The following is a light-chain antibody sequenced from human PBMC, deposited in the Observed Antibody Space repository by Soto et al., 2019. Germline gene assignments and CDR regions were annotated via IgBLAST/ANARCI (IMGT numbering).Light chain of an antibody. CDR2: AAS. Sequence: DIQMTQSPSSLSASVGDRVTITCRASQGISNYLAWYQQKSGKVPKLLIYAASTLQSGVPSRFSGSGSGTDFTLTISSLQPEDVANYYCQKYNSAPRAFGQGNKVEIK. V-gene: IGKV1-27*01. CDR3: QKYNSAPRA. J-gene: IGKJ1*01. CDR1: QGISNY.